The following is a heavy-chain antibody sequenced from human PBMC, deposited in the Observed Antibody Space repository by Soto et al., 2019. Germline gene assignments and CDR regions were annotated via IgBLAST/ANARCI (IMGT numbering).Heavy chain of an antibody. CDR1: GGSISSSSYY. CDR3: ARPSGSYLYYFDY. J-gene: IGHJ4*02. CDR2: IYYSWST. D-gene: IGHD1-26*01. V-gene: IGHV4-39*01. Sequence: QLQLQESGPGLVKPSETLSLTCTVSGGSISSSSYYWGWIRQPPGKGLGWIGRIYYSWSTYYNPSLKCRVTISVDTSKNQFSLKLSSVSAAETSVYYCARPSGSYLYYFDYWGQGTLVTVSS.